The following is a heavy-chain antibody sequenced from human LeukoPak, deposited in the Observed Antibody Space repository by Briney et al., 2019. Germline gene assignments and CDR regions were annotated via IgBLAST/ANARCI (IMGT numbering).Heavy chain of an antibody. CDR2: ISSSSSTI. Sequence: GGSLRLSCAASGFTFSSYSINWVRQAPGKGLEWVSYISSSSSTIYYADSVKGRFTISRDNAKNSLYLQMNSLRDEDTAVYYCATGTHSSGWYRSIDYWGQGTLVTVSS. CDR3: ATGTHSSGWYRSIDY. V-gene: IGHV3-48*02. CDR1: GFTFSSYS. J-gene: IGHJ4*02. D-gene: IGHD6-19*01.